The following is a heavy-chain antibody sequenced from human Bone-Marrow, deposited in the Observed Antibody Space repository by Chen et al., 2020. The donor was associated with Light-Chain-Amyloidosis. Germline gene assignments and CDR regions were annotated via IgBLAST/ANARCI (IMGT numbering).Heavy chain of an antibody. D-gene: IGHD3-3*01. Sequence: EVQLVESGGGLVKPGGSLRLSCAASGFPFDDYGINWVRQVPGKGLEWVAGINWNGRSTGYADSVEARFTISRDNAKNSLYLQMNTLRAEDTAFYYCARARTLRFLVWILPDAFDVWGQGTMFTVSS. V-gene: IGHV3-20*04. CDR2: INWNGRST. CDR1: GFPFDDYG. J-gene: IGHJ3*01. CDR3: ARARTLRFLVWILPDAFDV.